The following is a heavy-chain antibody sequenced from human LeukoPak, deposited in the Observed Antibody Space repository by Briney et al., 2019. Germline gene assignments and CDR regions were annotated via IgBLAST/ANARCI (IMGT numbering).Heavy chain of an antibody. CDR2: IYHSGST. CDR1: GGSISSSSYY. J-gene: IGHJ3*01. CDR3: VTSIDLAGWGGFDV. V-gene: IGHV4-39*07. Sequence: SETLSLTCTVSGGSISSSSYYWGWIRQPPGKGLEWIGEIYHSGSTNYNASLKSRVTISVDTSKNQFSLKVNSVTVADTAVYYCVTSIDLAGWGGFDVWGQGRMVTVSS. D-gene: IGHD1-26*01.